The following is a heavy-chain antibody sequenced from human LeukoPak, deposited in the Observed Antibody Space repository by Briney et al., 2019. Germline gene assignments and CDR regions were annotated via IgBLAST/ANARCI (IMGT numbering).Heavy chain of an antibody. CDR2: ISWDGGST. CDR3: AKGNYYYMDV. CDR1: GFTFYEYT. Sequence: GGSLRLSCAASGFTFYEYTMHWVRQAPGKCLEWVSLISWDGGSTYYADSVKGRFTISRDNSKNSLYLQMNSLRTEDTALYYCAKGNYYYMDVWGKGTTVTVSS. V-gene: IGHV3-43*01. J-gene: IGHJ6*03.